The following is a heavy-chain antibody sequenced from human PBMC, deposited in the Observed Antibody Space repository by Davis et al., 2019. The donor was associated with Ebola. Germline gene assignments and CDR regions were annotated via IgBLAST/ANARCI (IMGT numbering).Heavy chain of an antibody. CDR1: GFTLSSYG. CDR2: ISYDGSNK. V-gene: IGHV3-30*18. D-gene: IGHD2-15*01. Sequence: GGSLRLSCAASGFTLSSYGMHWVRQAPGKGLEWVAVISYDGSNKYYADSVKGRFTISRDNSKNTLYLQMNSLRAEDTAVYYCAKDFTVVAAPRWGQGTLVTVSS. CDR3: AKDFTVVAAPR. J-gene: IGHJ4*02.